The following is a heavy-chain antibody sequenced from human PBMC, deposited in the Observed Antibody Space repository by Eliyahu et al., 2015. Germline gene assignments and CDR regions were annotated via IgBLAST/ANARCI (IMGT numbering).Heavy chain of an antibody. CDR2: ISGSGGST. V-gene: IGHV3-23*01. J-gene: IGHJ3*02. D-gene: IGHD3-22*01. CDR1: GFTFSSYA. Sequence: PGGSLRLSCAASGFTFSSYAMSWVRQAPGKGLEWVSAISGSGGSTYYADSVKGRFTISRDNSKNTLYLQMNSLRAEDTAVYYCAKDRRYYYDSSGYYRRGWSAFDIWGQGTMVTVSS. CDR3: AKDRRYYYDSSGYYRRGWSAFDI.